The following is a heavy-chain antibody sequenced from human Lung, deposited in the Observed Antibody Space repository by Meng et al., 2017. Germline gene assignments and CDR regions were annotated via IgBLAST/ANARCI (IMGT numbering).Heavy chain of an antibody. CDR1: GGSFSDYY. V-gene: IGHV4-34*01. CDR3: ARGPTTMAHDFDY. CDR2: INHSGST. Sequence: QVQLQQWGAGLLKLSETLSPTCVVSGGSFSDYYWSWIRQPPGKGLEWIGEINHSGSTNYNPSLESRATISVDTSQNNLSLKLSSVTAADSAVYYCARGPTTMAHDFDYWGQGTLVTVSS. J-gene: IGHJ4*02. D-gene: IGHD4-11*01.